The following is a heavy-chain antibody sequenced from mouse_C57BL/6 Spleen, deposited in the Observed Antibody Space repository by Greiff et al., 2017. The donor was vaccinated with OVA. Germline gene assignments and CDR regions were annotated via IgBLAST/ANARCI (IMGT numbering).Heavy chain of an antibody. CDR3: ARAASTGSLFAY. V-gene: IGHV1-82*01. Sequence: LQESGPELVKPCASVKISCKVSGYAFSSSWMNWVKQRPGKGHVWSGRIYPGDGDTNYNGKFKGKATLTADKSSSTAYMQLSSLTAEDSSVYFCARAASTGSLFAYWGQGTPVTVSA. CDR2: IYPGDGDT. CDR1: GYAFSSSW. D-gene: IGHD3-2*02. J-gene: IGHJ3*01.